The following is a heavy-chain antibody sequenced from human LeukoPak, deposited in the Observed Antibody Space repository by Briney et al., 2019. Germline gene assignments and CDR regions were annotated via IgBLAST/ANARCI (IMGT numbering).Heavy chain of an antibody. CDR2: ISYDGSNK. V-gene: IGHV3-30-3*01. Sequence: GGSLRVSCAASGFTFSSYAMHWVRQVPGKGLEWVAVISYDGSNKYYADSVKGRFTISRDNSKNTLYLQMNSLRAEDTAVYYCARGRADFWSGYGMEVWGQGTTVTVSS. CDR1: GFTFSSYA. D-gene: IGHD3-3*01. CDR3: ARGRADFWSGYGMEV. J-gene: IGHJ6*02.